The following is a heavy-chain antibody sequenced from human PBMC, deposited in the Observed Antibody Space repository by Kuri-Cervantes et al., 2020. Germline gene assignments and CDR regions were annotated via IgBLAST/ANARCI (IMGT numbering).Heavy chain of an antibody. D-gene: IGHD5-24*01. CDR1: GYTFTGYY. Sequence: ASVKVSCKASGYTFTGYYMHWVRQAPGQGLEWMEWINPNSGGTIYAQKFQGRVSMTRDASISTAYMDLSRLTSDDTAVYYCARDSWGEIQLWLPAPPGMDVWGQGTTVTVSS. CDR2: INPNSGGT. J-gene: IGHJ6*02. V-gene: IGHV1-2*02. CDR3: ARDSWGEIQLWLPAPPGMDV.